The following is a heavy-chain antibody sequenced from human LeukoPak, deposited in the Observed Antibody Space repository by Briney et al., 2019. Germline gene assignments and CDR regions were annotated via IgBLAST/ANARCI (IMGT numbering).Heavy chain of an antibody. CDR2: ISSSGSGDNT. J-gene: IGHJ3*01. CDR3: ARFVRGTDAFDV. CDR1: GVTLSTYA. D-gene: IGHD3-10*01. Sequence: AGGSLRLSCAASGVTLSTYAMSWARQAPGKGLEWVSGISSSGSGDNTYYADSVKGRFTISRDNAKNTLDLQMSSLRAEDTAVYYCARFVRGTDAFDVWGQGTMVTVSS. V-gene: IGHV3-23*01.